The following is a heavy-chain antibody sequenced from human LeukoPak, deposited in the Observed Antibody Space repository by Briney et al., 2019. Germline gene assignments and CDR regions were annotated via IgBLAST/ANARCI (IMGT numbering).Heavy chain of an antibody. J-gene: IGHJ4*02. V-gene: IGHV1-69*05. D-gene: IGHD5-24*01. CDR2: IIPIFDTT. CDR3: ARDLITDLTFDN. CDR1: GGTFSNYG. Sequence: GSSAKVSCKTSGGTFSNYGINWVRQAPGQGLEWMGRIIPIFDTTNYAQKFQGRVTITTDVSTSTAYMELSSLRSEDTAVYYCARDLITDLTFDNWGQGTLVTVSS.